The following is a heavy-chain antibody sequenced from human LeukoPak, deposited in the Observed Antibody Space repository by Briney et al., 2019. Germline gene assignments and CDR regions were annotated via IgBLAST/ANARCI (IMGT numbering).Heavy chain of an antibody. CDR3: ARLKTPAGYYYGMDV. D-gene: IGHD2-21*01. V-gene: IGHV3-23*01. CDR1: EFTFSSYA. Sequence: PGGSLRLSCAASEFTFSSYAMSWVRQAPGKALEWVSAISGGGDSTYYADSVKGRFTISRDNSKNTLYLQMNSLRAEDTAVYYCARLKTPAGYYYGMDVWGQGTTVTVSS. J-gene: IGHJ6*02. CDR2: ISGGGDST.